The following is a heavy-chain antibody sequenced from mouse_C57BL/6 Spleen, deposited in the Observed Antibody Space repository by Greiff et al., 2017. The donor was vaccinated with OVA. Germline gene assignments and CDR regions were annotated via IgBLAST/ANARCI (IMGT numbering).Heavy chain of an antibody. D-gene: IGHD1-1*01. J-gene: IGHJ4*01. CDR2: IDPSDSYT. CDR1: GYTFTSYW. Sequence: QVQLQQPGAELVMPGASVKLSCKASGYTFTSYWMHWVKQRPGQGLEWIGEIDPSDSYTTYNQKFKGKSTLTVDKSSSTAYMQRSSQTSEDSAVYYCARDYGSRDYYAMDDWGQGTSVTVSS. V-gene: IGHV1-69*01. CDR3: ARDYGSRDYYAMDD.